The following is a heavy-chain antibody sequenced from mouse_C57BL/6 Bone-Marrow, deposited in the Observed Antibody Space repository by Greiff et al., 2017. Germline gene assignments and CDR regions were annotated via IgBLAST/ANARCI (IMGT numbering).Heavy chain of an antibody. CDR3: ARHPSYVPFWY. Sequence: QVQLQQSGAELVMPGASVKLSCKASGYTFTSYWMHWVKQRPGQGLEWIGEIDPSDSYTNYNQKFKGKSTVTVDKSSSTSYMQLSSLTSEDSAVYDCARHPSYVPFWYWGQGTTLTVSS. CDR2: IDPSDSYT. V-gene: IGHV1-69*01. CDR1: GYTFTSYW. J-gene: IGHJ2*01.